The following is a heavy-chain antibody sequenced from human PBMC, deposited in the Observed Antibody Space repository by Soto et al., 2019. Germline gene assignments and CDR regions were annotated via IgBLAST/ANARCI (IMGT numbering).Heavy chain of an antibody. V-gene: IGHV1-18*04. CDR2: ISAYNGNT. D-gene: IGHD5-18*01. J-gene: IGHJ4*02. Sequence: ASVKVSGKASGYTFISYGISWVRRVPGQGLEWMGWISAYNGNTNYAQKLQGRVTMTTDTSTSTAYMEVRSLRSDDTAVYYCARDTAMVNEGSDYWGQGTLVTVSS. CDR1: GYTFISYG. CDR3: ARDTAMVNEGSDY.